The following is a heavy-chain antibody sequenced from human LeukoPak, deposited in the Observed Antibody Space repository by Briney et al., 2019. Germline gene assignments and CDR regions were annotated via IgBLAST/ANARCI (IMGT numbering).Heavy chain of an antibody. D-gene: IGHD6-13*01. CDR3: AKEGAAPGPDFDY. V-gene: IGHV4-4*07. Sequence: PSETLSLTCTVSGASIRNYYWGWIRQPAGKGLEWIGRIVPSGSTNYNPSLKSRVTMSVDTSKNQFSLKLNSVTAADTAVYYCAKEGAAPGPDFDYWGQGTLVIVSS. J-gene: IGHJ4*02. CDR2: IVPSGST. CDR1: GASIRNYY.